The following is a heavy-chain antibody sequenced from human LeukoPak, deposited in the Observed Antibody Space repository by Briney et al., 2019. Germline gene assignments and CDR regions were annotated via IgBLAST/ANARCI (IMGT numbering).Heavy chain of an antibody. CDR1: GGSISSSGYY. V-gene: IGHV4-39*07. J-gene: IGHJ4*02. CDR2: IYYSGST. D-gene: IGHD4-17*01. Sequence: PSETLSLTCTVSGGSISSSGYYWGWIRQPPGKGLEWIGSIYYSGSTYYNPSLKSRVTISVDTSKNQFSLKLSSVTAADTAVYYCASLYGDHKNDYWGQGTLVTVSS. CDR3: ASLYGDHKNDY.